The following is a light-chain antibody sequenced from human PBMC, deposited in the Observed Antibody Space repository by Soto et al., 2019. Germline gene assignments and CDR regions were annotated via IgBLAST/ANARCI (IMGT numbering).Light chain of an antibody. V-gene: IGKV3-20*01. J-gene: IGKJ4*01. CDR3: QQSYSTPLT. CDR2: SAS. Sequence: EIVLTQSPGTLSLSPGERATLSCRASQSVSSSHLAWYQQKPGQAPRLLIYSASSRATGIPDRFSGSGSGTDYTLTISRLEPEDFAVYYCQQSYSTPLTFGGGTKVDIK. CDR1: QSVSSSH.